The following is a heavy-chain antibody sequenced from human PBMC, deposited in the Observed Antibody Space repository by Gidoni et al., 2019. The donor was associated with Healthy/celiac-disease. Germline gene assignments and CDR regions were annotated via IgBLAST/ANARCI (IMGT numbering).Heavy chain of an antibody. V-gene: IGHV3-49*03. D-gene: IGHD3-22*01. Sequence: EVQLLESGGGLVQPGRSLSLSGTASGFTFGYYAMCWFRQGPGKGLEWVGVLRSKAYGGTTEYAASVKGRFTMSRDDSKSSADLQMNSLKTEDTAVYYCTREKVTMIVNVDYWGQGTLVTVSS. CDR2: LRSKAYGGTT. CDR3: TREKVTMIVNVDY. J-gene: IGHJ4*02. CDR1: GFTFGYYA.